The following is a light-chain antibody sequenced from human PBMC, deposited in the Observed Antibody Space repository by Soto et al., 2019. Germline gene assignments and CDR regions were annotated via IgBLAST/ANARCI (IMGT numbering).Light chain of an antibody. CDR1: SSDVGFYNY. CDR2: DVS. Sequence: QSVLTQPRSVSGSPGQSVTISCTGTSSDVGFYNYVSWYQQHPGKAPRLMIYDVSYRPSGVPDRFSGSKSGNTASLTISGLQGDDEADYYCCSYAGSYFYVFGTGTKLTVL. CDR3: CSYAGSYFYV. J-gene: IGLJ1*01. V-gene: IGLV2-11*01.